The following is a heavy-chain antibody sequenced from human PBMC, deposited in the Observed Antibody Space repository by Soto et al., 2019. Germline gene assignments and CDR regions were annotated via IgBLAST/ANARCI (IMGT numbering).Heavy chain of an antibody. CDR2: IYYSGST. Sequence: QLQLQESGPGLVKPSETLSLTCTVSGGSISSRGYYWGWIRQPPGKGLEWIGTIYYSGSTYYNPSLKSRVTISVDPSKNQSSLKLSSVTAADTAVYYCATSNWFDPWGQGTLVTVSS. J-gene: IGHJ5*02. V-gene: IGHV4-39*01. CDR3: ATSNWFDP. CDR1: GGSISSRGYY.